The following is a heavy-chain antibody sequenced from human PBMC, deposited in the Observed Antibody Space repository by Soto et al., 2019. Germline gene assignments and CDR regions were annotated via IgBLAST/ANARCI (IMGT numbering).Heavy chain of an antibody. D-gene: IGHD3-22*01. CDR3: ARQLRGFDSSGYYPWYFDL. Sequence: QLQLQESGPGLVKTSETQSLTCTVSGGSISSRNYFWGWIRQPPGKGLEWIGSIYFSGSTFYNPSLRGRVTISVDTSKNQFSLRLSSVTAADTAVYYCARQLRGFDSSGYYPWYFDLWGRGTLVTVSS. CDR1: GGSISSRNYF. J-gene: IGHJ2*01. V-gene: IGHV4-39*01. CDR2: IYFSGST.